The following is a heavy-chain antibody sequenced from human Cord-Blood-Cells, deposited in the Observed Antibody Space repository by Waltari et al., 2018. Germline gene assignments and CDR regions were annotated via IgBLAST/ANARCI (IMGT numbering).Heavy chain of an antibody. CDR2: ISSSGSTI. D-gene: IGHD3-10*02. J-gene: IGHJ4*02. CDR1: GFTFSDYY. Sequence: QVQLVESGGGLVKPGGSLRLSCVASGFTFSDYYMSWIHQAPGTRREWVSYISSSGSTIYYADSVKGRFTISRDNAKNSLYLQMNSLRAEDTAVYYCARCESYVDAYYFDYWGQGTLVTVSS. V-gene: IGHV3-11*04. CDR3: ARCESYVDAYYFDY.